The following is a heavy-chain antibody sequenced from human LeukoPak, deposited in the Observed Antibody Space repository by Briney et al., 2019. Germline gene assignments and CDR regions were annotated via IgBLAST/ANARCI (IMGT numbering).Heavy chain of an antibody. CDR1: GFTFSSYS. CDR2: ITSSSTII. V-gene: IGHV3-48*01. CDR3: AKADYSGSYYFDY. J-gene: IGHJ4*02. D-gene: IGHD1-26*01. Sequence: GGSLRLSCAASGFTFSSYSMNWVRQAPGKGLEWVSYITSSSTIIYYADSVKGRFTISRDNAKNSLYLQMNSLRAEDTAVYYCAKADYSGSYYFDYWGQGTLVTVSS.